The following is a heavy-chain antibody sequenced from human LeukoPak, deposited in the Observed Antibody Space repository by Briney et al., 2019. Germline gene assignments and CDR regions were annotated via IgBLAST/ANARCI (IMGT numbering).Heavy chain of an antibody. J-gene: IGHJ4*02. CDR3: ARGGSGNWNAPFDY. CDR2: ISSSSSYI. Sequence: GGSLRLSCAASGFTFSSYSMNWVRQAPGKGLEWVSSISSSSSYIYEADSVKGRFTISRDNAKNSLYLQMNSLRAEDTAVYYCARGGSGNWNAPFDYWGQGTLVTVSS. V-gene: IGHV3-21*01. D-gene: IGHD1-1*01. CDR1: GFTFSSYS.